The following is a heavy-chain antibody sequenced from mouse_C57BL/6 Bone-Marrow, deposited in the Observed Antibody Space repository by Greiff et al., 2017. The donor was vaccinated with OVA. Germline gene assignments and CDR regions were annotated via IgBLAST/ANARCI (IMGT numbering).Heavy chain of an antibody. D-gene: IGHD2-2*01. J-gene: IGHJ2*01. Sequence: QVHVKQSGAELARPGASVKLSCKASGYTFTSYGISWVKQRTGQGLEWIGEIYPRSGNTYYNEKFKGKATLTADKSSSTAYMALRSLTSEDSAVYFCARSGGLRRGDYFDYWGQGTTLTVSS. CDR2: IYPRSGNT. CDR1: GYTFTSYG. V-gene: IGHV1-81*01. CDR3: ARSGGLRRGDYFDY.